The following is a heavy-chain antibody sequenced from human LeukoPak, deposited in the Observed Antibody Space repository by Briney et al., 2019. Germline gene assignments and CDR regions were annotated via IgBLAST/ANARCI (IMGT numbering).Heavy chain of an antibody. CDR3: AGVVVPAAIYWFDP. CDR1: GYTFTGYY. CDR2: INPNSGGT. D-gene: IGHD2-2*01. Sequence: GASXKVSCKASGYTFTGYYMHWVRQAPGQGVEWMGWINPNSGGTSYAQKFQGRVTITRDTSIRTAYMELSRLRSDDTAVYYCAGVVVPAAIYWFDPWGQGTLVTVSS. V-gene: IGHV1-2*02. J-gene: IGHJ5*02.